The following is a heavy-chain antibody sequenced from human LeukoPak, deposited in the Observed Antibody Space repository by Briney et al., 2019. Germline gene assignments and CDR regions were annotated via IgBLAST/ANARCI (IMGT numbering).Heavy chain of an antibody. J-gene: IGHJ4*02. CDR2: IRHDGGYK. CDR1: GFTFSSYG. Sequence: GRSLRLSCAAPGFTFSSYGMHWVRQAPGKGLEWVAVIRHDGGYKFYADSVKGRFTISRDNSKNTLYLQMNSLRAEDTAVYYWARDRAAADHDYWGQGTLVTVSS. V-gene: IGHV3-33*01. D-gene: IGHD6-13*01. CDR3: ARDRAAADHDY.